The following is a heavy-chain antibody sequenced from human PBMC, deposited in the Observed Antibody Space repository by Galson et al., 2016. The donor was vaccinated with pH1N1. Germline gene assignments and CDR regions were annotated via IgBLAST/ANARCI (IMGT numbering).Heavy chain of an antibody. V-gene: IGHV3-53*01. CDR1: EFLVTDRF. D-gene: IGHD4-17*01. Sequence: SLRLSCAASEFLVTDRFMSWVRQAPGKRPEWVSIIYPGGGTYYADFAEGRFTVSRDTSRNMLFLHMNTLRAEDTALYYCALDTVPNGADHWGQGTLVTVSS. J-gene: IGHJ5*02. CDR3: ALDTVPNGADH. CDR2: IYPGGGT.